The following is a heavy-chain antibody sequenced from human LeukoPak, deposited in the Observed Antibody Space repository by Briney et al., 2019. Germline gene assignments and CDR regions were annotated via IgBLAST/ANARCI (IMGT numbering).Heavy chain of an antibody. V-gene: IGHV1-2*02. CDR1: GYTFTGYY. CDR2: INPNSGGT. CDR3: ARGPSDSSGYYYEGDAFDI. J-gene: IGHJ3*02. Sequence: ASVKVSCKASGYTFTGYYMHWVRQAPGQGLEWMGWINPNSGGTNYGQKFQGRVTMTRDASISIVYMELSRLRSDDTAVYYCARGPSDSSGYYYEGDAFDIWGQGTVVTVSS. D-gene: IGHD3-22*01.